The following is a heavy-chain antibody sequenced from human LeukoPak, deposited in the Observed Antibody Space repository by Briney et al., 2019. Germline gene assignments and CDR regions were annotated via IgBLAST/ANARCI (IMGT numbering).Heavy chain of an antibody. J-gene: IGHJ4*02. CDR3: ARQNYGAATIKY. CDR2: IHYRGST. D-gene: IGHD1-7*01. CDR1: GGSISSYY. V-gene: IGHV4-59*08. Sequence: SETLSLTCTVSGGSISSYYWSWIRQPPGKGLEWIGYIHYRGSTNYNPSLKSRVTISVDTSKNQFSLNVSSVTAADTAVYYCARQNYGAATIKYWGQGTLVTVSS.